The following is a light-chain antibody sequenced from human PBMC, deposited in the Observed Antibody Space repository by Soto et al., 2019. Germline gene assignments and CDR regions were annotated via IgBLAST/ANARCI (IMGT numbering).Light chain of an antibody. J-gene: IGKJ1*01. CDR2: KSS. V-gene: IGKV1-5*03. Sequence: DIQMTQSPSTLSASVGDRVTITCRASQSINSWLAWYQQKPGKAPKLLIYKSSSLESGVPSRFSGSGSGTEFTLTISSLQPDDFATYYCQQYNSYPWTFGKGTKVEIK. CDR3: QQYNSYPWT. CDR1: QSINSW.